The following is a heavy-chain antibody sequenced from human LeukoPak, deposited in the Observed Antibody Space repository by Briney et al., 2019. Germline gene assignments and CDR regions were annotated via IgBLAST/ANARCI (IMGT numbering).Heavy chain of an antibody. CDR1: GYSFTSYW. CDR3: ARQDCSGGSCYDAFDI. Sequence: GESLKISCKGSGYSFTSYWIGWVRQMPGRGLEWMGIIYPGDSDIRYSPSFHGQVTISADKSISTSYLQWSSLKASDTAMYYCARQDCSGGSCYDAFDIWGQGTMVTVSS. D-gene: IGHD2-15*01. J-gene: IGHJ3*02. CDR2: IYPGDSDI. V-gene: IGHV5-51*01.